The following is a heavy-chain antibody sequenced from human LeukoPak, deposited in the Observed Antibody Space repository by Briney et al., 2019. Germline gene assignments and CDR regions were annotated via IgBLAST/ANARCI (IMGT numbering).Heavy chain of an antibody. V-gene: IGHV3-30*03. CDR1: EFTFSTYG. CDR2: ISYDGSYK. D-gene: IGHD3-9*01. J-gene: IGHJ6*02. CDR3: ERDRREAYYDILTGYTYYYYGMDV. Sequence: PGGSLRLSCAASEFTFSTYGMHWVRQAPGKGLEWVSVISYDGSYKFYADSVKGRFTISRDNSKSTLYLQMNSLRAEDTAVYYCERDRREAYYDILTGYTYYYYGMDVWGQGTTVTVS.